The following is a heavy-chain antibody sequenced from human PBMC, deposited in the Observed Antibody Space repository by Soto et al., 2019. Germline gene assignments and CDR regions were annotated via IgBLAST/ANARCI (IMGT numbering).Heavy chain of an antibody. V-gene: IGHV4-34*01. CDR3: ARAFAKLELRWFDP. CDR2: INHSGST. Sequence: PSETLSLTCAVYGGSFSGYYWSWIRQPPGKGLEWIGEINHSGSTNYNPPLKSRVTISVDTPKNQFSLKLGSVTAADTAVYYCARAFAKLELRWFDPWGQGPLVTVSS. CDR1: GGSFSGYY. D-gene: IGHD1-7*01. J-gene: IGHJ5*02.